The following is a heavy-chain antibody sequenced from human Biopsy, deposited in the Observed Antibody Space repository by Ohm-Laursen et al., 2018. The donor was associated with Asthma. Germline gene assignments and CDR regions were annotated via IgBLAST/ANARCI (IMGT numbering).Heavy chain of an antibody. V-gene: IGHV1-3*01. J-gene: IGHJ3*02. CDR2: INAGNGNT. CDR3: ARTYYDFLTGQVNDGFAS. CDR1: GYTFISYA. Sequence: GSSVKVSCKASGYTFISYAIHWVRQAPGQRLEWMGWINAGNGNTKYSQKFQGRVTITRDTSASTAYMELSSLRSEDTAVYYCARTYYDFLTGQVNDGFASWGQGAMVTVSS. D-gene: IGHD3-9*01.